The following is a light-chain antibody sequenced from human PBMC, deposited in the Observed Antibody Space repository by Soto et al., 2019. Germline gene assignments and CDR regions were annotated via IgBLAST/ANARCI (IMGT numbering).Light chain of an antibody. Sequence: SVLTQSPGTLSLSPGDRATLSCRASQSVRSGHLAWYQQKPGQAPRLVIYDASTRATGIPDRFSGGGSGTDFTLTISRVEPEDFAVYYCHQYGRSASSITFGPGTKVEIK. CDR1: QSVRSGH. J-gene: IGKJ3*01. V-gene: IGKV3-20*01. CDR3: HQYGRSASSIT. CDR2: DAS.